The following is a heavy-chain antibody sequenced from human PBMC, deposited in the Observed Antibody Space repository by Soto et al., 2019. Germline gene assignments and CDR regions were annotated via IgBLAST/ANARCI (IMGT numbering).Heavy chain of an antibody. J-gene: IGHJ4*02. V-gene: IGHV4-59*08. CDR3: ASWWAIQGYFTY. Sequence: SETLSLTCTVSGGSITNYYWSWIRQPPGKGLEWIGYIYYSGTTNYNPSLKSRVTISVDTSKNQFSLKLSSVTAGDTAVYYCASWWAIQGYFTYWGQGSLVTVSS. D-gene: IGHD2-15*01. CDR2: IYYSGTT. CDR1: GGSITNYY.